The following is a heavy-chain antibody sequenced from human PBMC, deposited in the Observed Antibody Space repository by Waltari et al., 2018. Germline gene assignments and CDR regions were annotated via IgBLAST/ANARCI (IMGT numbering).Heavy chain of an antibody. D-gene: IGHD3-22*01. CDR2: INHSGRT. J-gene: IGHJ1*01. CDR1: GGSFSGYY. Sequence: QVQLQQWGAGLLKPSETLSLTCAVYGGSFSGYYWSWIRQPPGKGLEWIGEINHSGRTTDNPSLKSRVTRSVDTSKNQFSLKLSSVTAADTAVYYCARGRGYYDSSGYHGYFQHWGQGTLVTVSS. V-gene: IGHV4-34*01. CDR3: ARGRGYYDSSGYHGYFQH.